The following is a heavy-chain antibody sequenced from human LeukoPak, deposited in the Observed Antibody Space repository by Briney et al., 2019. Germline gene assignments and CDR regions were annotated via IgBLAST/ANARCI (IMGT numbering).Heavy chain of an antibody. D-gene: IGHD3-22*01. CDR2: ISYDGSNK. J-gene: IGHJ4*02. Sequence: HPGGSLRLSCAASGFTFSSYAMHWVRQAPGKGLEWVAVISYDGSNKYYADSVKGRFTISRDNSKNTLYLQMNSLRAEDTAVYYCIPRISLTYYYDSSGRDYWGQGTLVTVSS. V-gene: IGHV3-30-3*01. CDR3: IPRISLTYYYDSSGRDY. CDR1: GFTFSSYA.